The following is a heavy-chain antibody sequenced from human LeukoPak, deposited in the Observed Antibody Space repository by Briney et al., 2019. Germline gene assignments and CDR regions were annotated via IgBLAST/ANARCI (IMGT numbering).Heavy chain of an antibody. CDR1: GFTFSSYA. D-gene: IGHD3-22*01. J-gene: IGHJ3*02. Sequence: GGSLRLSCAASGFTFSSYAMSWVRQAPGKGLEWVSAISGGGGSTYYADSVKGRFTISRDNSKNTLYLQMNSLRAEDTAVYYCAKSINYYYDSSGYYRAFDIWGQGTMVTVSS. V-gene: IGHV3-23*01. CDR3: AKSINYYYDSSGYYRAFDI. CDR2: ISGGGGST.